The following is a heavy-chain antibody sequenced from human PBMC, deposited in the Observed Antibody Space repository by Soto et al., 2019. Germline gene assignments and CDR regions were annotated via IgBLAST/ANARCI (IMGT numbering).Heavy chain of an antibody. V-gene: IGHV4-31*03. CDR1: GGSISSGGYY. Sequence: QVQLQESGPGLVKPSQTLSLTCTVSGGSISSGGYYWSWIRQHPGKGLEWIGYIYYSGSTYYNPSLKSRVTISVDTSKSQFSLKLSSVTAADTAVYYCARYETAGSYDFWSGHWREFDYWGQGTLVTVSS. J-gene: IGHJ4*02. CDR2: IYYSGST. D-gene: IGHD3-3*01. CDR3: ARYETAGSYDFWSGHWREFDY.